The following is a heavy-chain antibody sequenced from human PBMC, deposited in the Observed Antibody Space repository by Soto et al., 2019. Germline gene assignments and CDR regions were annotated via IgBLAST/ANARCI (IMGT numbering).Heavy chain of an antibody. CDR2: IKQDGSAE. V-gene: IGHV3-7*01. CDR1: GFTFTTYY. CDR3: VKDESINWYSGHFRH. J-gene: IGHJ1*01. Sequence: GGSLRLSWSPSGFTFTTYYMSWVRQAPGKGLEWVANIKQDGSAETYLDSVKGRFTISRDNAKNSLYLQMNSLRDEDTAVYYCVKDESINWYSGHFRHWGQGTLVTVSS. D-gene: IGHD6-13*01.